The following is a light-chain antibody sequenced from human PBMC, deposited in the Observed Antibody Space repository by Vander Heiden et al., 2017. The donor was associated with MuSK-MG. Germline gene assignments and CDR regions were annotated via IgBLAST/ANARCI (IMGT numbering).Light chain of an antibody. V-gene: IGKV3-11*01. Sequence: IVLTQSPATLSLSPGERATLSCRASQSVSSYLAWYQQKPGQAPRLLIYDASNRATGSPARFSGSGSGTDFTLTISSLEPEDFAVYYCQQRSNWPTFGQGTRLEIK. CDR3: QQRSNWPT. CDR2: DAS. CDR1: QSVSSY. J-gene: IGKJ5*01.